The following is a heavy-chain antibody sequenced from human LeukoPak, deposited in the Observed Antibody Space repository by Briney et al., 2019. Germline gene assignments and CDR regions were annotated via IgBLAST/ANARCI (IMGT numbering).Heavy chain of an antibody. Sequence: ASVKVSCKASGYTFTSYGISWVRQAPGQGLEWMGWISAYNGNTNYAQKLQGRVTMTTDTSTSTAYMELRSLRSDDTAVYYCARDGKYYYDSSGYLRFDYWGQGTLVTVSS. CDR1: GYTFTSYG. D-gene: IGHD3-22*01. V-gene: IGHV1-18*01. J-gene: IGHJ4*02. CDR2: ISAYNGNT. CDR3: ARDGKYYYDSSGYLRFDY.